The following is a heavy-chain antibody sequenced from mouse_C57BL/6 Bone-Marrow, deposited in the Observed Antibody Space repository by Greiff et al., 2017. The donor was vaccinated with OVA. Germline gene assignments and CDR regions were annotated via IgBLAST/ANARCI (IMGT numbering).Heavy chain of an antibody. V-gene: IGHV5-2*01. CDR1: EYEFPSHD. CDR2: ITSDGGST. Sequence: EVHLVESGGGLVQPGESLKLSCESNEYEFPSHDMSWVSKTPEKRLELVAAITSDGGSTYYPDTMERRFIISRDNTKQTLYLQMSSLRSEDTALYYCARYSTFYAMDYWGQGTSVTVSS. CDR3: ARYSTFYAMDY. D-gene: IGHD2-5*01. J-gene: IGHJ4*01.